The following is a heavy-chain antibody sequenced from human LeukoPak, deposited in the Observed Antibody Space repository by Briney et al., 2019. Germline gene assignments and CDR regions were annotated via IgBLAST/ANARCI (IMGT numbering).Heavy chain of an antibody. Sequence: GGSLRLSCAASGFTFSSYAMSWVRQAPGKGLEWVSAISGSGGSTYYADSVKGRFTISRDNSKNTLYLQMNSLRAEDTAVYYCAKVEAYYDSSGYLDYWGQGTLVTVSS. J-gene: IGHJ4*02. CDR1: GFTFSSYA. CDR3: AKVEAYYDSSGYLDY. D-gene: IGHD3-22*01. V-gene: IGHV3-23*01. CDR2: ISGSGGST.